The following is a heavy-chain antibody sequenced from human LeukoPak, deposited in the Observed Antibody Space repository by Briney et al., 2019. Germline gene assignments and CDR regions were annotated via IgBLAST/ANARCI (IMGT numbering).Heavy chain of an antibody. Sequence: PGGSLRLSCAASGFTFSDYAMDWVRQAPGKGLEWVSAISSSSAYIYYADSVKGRFTISRDTAKSSVSLQMNSLRAGDTAVYYCARIFRYQLVDYYALDVWGQGTTVTVSS. CDR3: ARIFRYQLVDYYALDV. CDR1: GFTFSDYA. V-gene: IGHV3-21*01. J-gene: IGHJ6*02. D-gene: IGHD2-2*01. CDR2: ISSSSAYI.